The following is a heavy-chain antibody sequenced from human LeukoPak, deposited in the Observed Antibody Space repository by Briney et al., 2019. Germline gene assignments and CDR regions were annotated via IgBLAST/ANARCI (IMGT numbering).Heavy chain of an antibody. CDR3: ARGPGSSGWYDWFNP. D-gene: IGHD6-19*01. Sequence: ASVKVSCKASGYTFTSYYMHWVRQAPGQGLEWMGWINPNSGGTNYAQKFQGRVTMTRDTSISTAYMELSRLRSDDTAVYYCARGPGSSGWYDWFNPWGRGTLVTVSS. CDR1: GYTFTSYY. V-gene: IGHV1-2*02. J-gene: IGHJ5*02. CDR2: INPNSGGT.